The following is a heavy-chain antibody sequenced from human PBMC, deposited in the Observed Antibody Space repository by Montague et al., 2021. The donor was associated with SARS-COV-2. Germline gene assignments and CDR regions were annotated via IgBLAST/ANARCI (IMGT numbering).Heavy chain of an antibody. CDR3: ARDFPTGRYYFDF. CDR2: IYTSGRT. Sequence: TLSLIYTVSGAPINIGNYYWNWIRQPAGKGLEWIGRIYTSGRTDYNPSLKSRLTISFNTSKNEFSLRLNSLTAADTAVYYCARDFPTGRYYFDFWGQGTLVIVSS. CDR1: GAPINIGNYY. V-gene: IGHV4-61*02. J-gene: IGHJ4*02. D-gene: IGHD3-10*01.